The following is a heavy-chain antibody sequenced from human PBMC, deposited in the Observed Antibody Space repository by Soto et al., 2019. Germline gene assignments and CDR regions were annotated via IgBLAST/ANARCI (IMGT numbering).Heavy chain of an antibody. D-gene: IGHD3-22*01. Sequence: VESLKISCNGSGYSFTSYWISWVRQMPWKGLEWMGRIDPSDSYTNYSPSFQGHVTISADKSISTAYLQWSSLKASDTAMYYCARQESYYYDSSGYHGPIWGQGTMVTVSS. J-gene: IGHJ3*02. V-gene: IGHV5-10-1*01. CDR1: GYSFTSYW. CDR2: IDPSDSYT. CDR3: ARQESYYYDSSGYHGPI.